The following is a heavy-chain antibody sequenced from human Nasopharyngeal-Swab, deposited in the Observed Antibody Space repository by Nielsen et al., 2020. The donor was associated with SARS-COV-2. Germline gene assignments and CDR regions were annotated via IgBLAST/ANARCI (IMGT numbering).Heavy chain of an antibody. CDR2: IYYSGST. J-gene: IGHJ4*02. CDR3: ARASRGIFGVVSTFDY. V-gene: IGHV4-31*02. D-gene: IGHD3-3*01. Sequence: WIRQPSGKGLEWIGYIYYSGSTYYNPSLKSRVTISVDTSKNQFSLKLSSVTAADTAVYYCARASRGIFGVVSTFDYWGQGTLVTVSS.